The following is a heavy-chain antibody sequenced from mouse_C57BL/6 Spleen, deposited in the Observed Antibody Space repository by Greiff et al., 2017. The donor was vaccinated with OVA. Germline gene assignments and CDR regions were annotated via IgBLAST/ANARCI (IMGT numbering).Heavy chain of an antibody. CDR3: AREGDIYYDYDGDAMDY. D-gene: IGHD2-4*01. J-gene: IGHJ4*01. V-gene: IGHV1-78*01. Sequence: QVQLKESDAELVKPGASVKISCKVSGYTFTDHTIHWMKQRPEQGLEWIGYIYPRDGSTKYNEKFKGKATLTADKSSSTAYMQLNSLTSEDSAVYFCAREGDIYYDYDGDAMDYWGQGTSVTVSS. CDR1: GYTFTDHT. CDR2: IYPRDGST.